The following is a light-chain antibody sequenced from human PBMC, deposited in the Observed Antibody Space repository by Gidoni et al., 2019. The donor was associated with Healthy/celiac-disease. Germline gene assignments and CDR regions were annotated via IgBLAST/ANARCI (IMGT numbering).Light chain of an antibody. J-gene: IGLJ2*01. Sequence: SYELTQPPSVSVSPGQTASITCSGDKLGDKYACWYQQKPGQSPVLVIYQDSKRPSGIPARFSGSNSGNTATLTISGTQAMDEADYYCQAWDSSTVVFGGVTKLTVL. CDR1: KLGDKY. CDR3: QAWDSSTVV. V-gene: IGLV3-1*01. CDR2: QDS.